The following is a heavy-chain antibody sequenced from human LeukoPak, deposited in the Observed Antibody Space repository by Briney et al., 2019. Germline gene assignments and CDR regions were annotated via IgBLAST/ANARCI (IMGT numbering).Heavy chain of an antibody. CDR3: AREKRGYSGYDFGVDY. CDR2: ISAYNGNT. Sequence: ASVKVPYKASGYTFTSYSISWVRQAPGQGLEWMGWISAYNGNTNYAQKLQGRVTMTTDTSTSTAYMELRSLRSDDTAVYYCAREKRGYSGYDFGVDYWGQGTLVTVSS. J-gene: IGHJ4*02. D-gene: IGHD5-12*01. CDR1: GYTFTSYS. V-gene: IGHV1-18*01.